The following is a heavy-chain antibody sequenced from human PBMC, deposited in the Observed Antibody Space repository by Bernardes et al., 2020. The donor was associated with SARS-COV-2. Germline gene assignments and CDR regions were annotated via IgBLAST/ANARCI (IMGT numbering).Heavy chain of an antibody. D-gene: IGHD3-10*01. Sequence: GGSLRLSCAASGFIFDDAGMHWVRQTPGKGLEWVSGISWNSGSIGYADSVRGRFTISRDNAKNSVYLQMNNLRPEDSALYFCVRGFGELYERIYFQDWGQGTPVTV. CDR2: ISWNSGSI. V-gene: IGHV3-9*01. J-gene: IGHJ1*01. CDR3: VRGFGELYERIYFQD. CDR1: GFIFDDAG.